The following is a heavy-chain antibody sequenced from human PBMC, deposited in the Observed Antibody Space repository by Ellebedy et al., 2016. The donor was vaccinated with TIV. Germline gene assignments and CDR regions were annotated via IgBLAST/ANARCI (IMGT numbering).Heavy chain of an antibody. V-gene: IGHV3-72*01. CDR3: ARGGAYYAFDI. Sequence: GESLKISCAASGFTFSDYYMDWVRQAPGKGLEWVGRTRNKANSYTTEYAASVKGRFTISRDDSKNSLYLQMNSLKTEDTAVYYCARGGAYYAFDIWGQGTMVTVSS. CDR2: TRNKANSYTT. CDR1: GFTFSDYY. J-gene: IGHJ3*02. D-gene: IGHD1-26*01.